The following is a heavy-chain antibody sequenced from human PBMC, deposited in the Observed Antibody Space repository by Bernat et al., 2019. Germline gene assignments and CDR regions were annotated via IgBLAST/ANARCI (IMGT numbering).Heavy chain of an antibody. Sequence: QVQLVQSGAEVKKPGSSVKVSCKASGGTFSSYAISWVRQAPGQGLEWMGRIIPILGIANYAQKFQGRVTITADKSTSTAYMELSSLRSEDTAVYYCARGSRYYDFWSGYPKDYGMGVWGQGTTVTVSS. CDR2: IIPILGIA. CDR3: ARGSRYYDFWSGYPKDYGMGV. V-gene: IGHV1-69*04. J-gene: IGHJ6*02. D-gene: IGHD3-3*01. CDR1: GGTFSSYA.